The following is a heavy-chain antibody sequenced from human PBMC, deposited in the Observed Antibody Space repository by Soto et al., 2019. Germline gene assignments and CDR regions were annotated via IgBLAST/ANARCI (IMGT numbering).Heavy chain of an antibody. CDR2: THHSRGT. CDR3: AREVDYGENWFDP. Sequence: SETLSLTCAVSGDSIIGTHWWSWVRRPPGKGLEFIGETHHSRGTNYNPSLKSRVTISVDTSKNQFSLKLSSVTAADTAVYYCAREVDYGENWFDPWGQGTLVTVSS. V-gene: IGHV4-4*02. CDR1: GDSIIGTHW. J-gene: IGHJ5*02. D-gene: IGHD4-17*01.